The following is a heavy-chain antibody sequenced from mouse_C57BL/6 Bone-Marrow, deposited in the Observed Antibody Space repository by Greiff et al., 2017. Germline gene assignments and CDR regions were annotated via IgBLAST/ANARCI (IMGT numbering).Heavy chain of an antibody. D-gene: IGHD1-1*01. V-gene: IGHV1-9*01. CDR2: ILPGSGST. CDR1: GYTFTGYW. J-gene: IGHJ4*01. CDR3: ARSRECVTTVVAEGYYAMDY. Sequence: QVQLQQSGAELMKPGASVKLSCKATGYTFTGYWIEWVKQRPGHGLEWIGEILPGSGSTNYNEKLKGKATFTADTSSNTAYMQLSSLTTEDSAIYYCARSRECVTTVVAEGYYAMDYWGQGTSVTVSS.